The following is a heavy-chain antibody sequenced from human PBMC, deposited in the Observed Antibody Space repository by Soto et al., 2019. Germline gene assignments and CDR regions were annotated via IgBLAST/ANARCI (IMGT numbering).Heavy chain of an antibody. CDR1: GFTFGDYG. CDR2: ISWDGTYT. CDR3: TKDEAYCSSISCKDAFDY. V-gene: IGHV3-9*01. Sequence: EVQLVESGGGLVQPGRSLRLSCAASGFTFGDYGMNWVRQAPGQGLEWISGISWDGTYTGYADSVKGRCTISRDNAKKYLYLQMSSLRVEDTALYYGTKDEAYCSSISCKDAFDYWGLGTMVTVS. D-gene: IGHD2-2*01. J-gene: IGHJ3*01.